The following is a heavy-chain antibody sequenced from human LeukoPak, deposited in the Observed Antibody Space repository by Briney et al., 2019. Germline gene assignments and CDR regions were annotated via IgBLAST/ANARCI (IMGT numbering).Heavy chain of an antibody. Sequence: GGSLRLSCAASGLTFDDYGMSWVRQAPGKGLEWVSGINWNGGSTGYADSVKGRFTISRDNAKNSLYLQMNSLRAEDTALYYCAREGIVVVPAALDYWGQGTLVTVSS. CDR1: GLTFDDYG. CDR3: AREGIVVVPAALDY. D-gene: IGHD2-2*01. CDR2: INWNGGST. V-gene: IGHV3-20*04. J-gene: IGHJ4*02.